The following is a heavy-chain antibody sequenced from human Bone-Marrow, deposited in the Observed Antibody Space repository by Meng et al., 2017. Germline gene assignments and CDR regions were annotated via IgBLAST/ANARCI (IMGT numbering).Heavy chain of an antibody. CDR1: GGTISSRNW. CDR3: ARGYSSSWYPLAPFDY. D-gene: IGHD6-13*01. J-gene: IGHJ4*02. Sequence: VQLEGSGPWLVKPSGTLSLTCAVSGGTISSRNWWSWVRQPPGKGLEWIGEIYQSGSTNYNPSLKSRVTISVDKSKNQFSLKLSSVTAADTAVYYCARGYSSSWYPLAPFDYWGQGTLVTVSS. V-gene: IGHV4-4*02. CDR2: IYQSGST.